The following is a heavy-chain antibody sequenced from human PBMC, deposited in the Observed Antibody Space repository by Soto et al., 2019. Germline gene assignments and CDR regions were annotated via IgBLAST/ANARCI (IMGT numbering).Heavy chain of an antibody. CDR3: ARGSWLQQLDQYYFDY. V-gene: IGHV4-59*01. CDR1: GGSISSYY. D-gene: IGHD6-13*01. J-gene: IGHJ4*02. CDR2: IYYSGST. Sequence: SSETLSLTCTVSGGSISSYYWSWIRQPPGKGLEWIGYIYYSGSTNYNPSLKSRVTISVDTSKNQFSLKLSSVTAADTAVYYCARGSWLQQLDQYYFDYWGQGTLVTVSS.